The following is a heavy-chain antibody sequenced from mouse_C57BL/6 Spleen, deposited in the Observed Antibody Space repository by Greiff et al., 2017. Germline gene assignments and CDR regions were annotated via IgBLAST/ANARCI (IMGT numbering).Heavy chain of an antibody. J-gene: IGHJ2*01. CDR3: AREGLRASFFDY. CDR1: GYTFTSYW. CDR2: IHPNSGST. V-gene: IGHV1-64*01. Sequence: QVQLQQPGAELVKPGASVKLSCKASGYTFTSYWMHWVKQRPGQGLEWIGMIHPNSGSTNYNEKFKSKATLTVDKSSSTAYMQLSSLTSEDSAVDYCAREGLRASFFDYWGKGTTLTVAS. D-gene: IGHD2-4*01.